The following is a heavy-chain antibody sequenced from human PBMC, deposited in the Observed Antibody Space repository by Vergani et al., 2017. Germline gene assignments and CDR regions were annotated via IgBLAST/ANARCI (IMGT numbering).Heavy chain of an antibody. V-gene: IGHV4-38-2*01. Sequence: QVDLQESGPGLVKSSETLSLPCAVSGYSVGSGFYWGWIRQPPGRGLEWIGCVHRNGNTYYTSTLRSRATIARATSKNQFSLRLTSVSAADTAVYYGARQKPEGSAHVDFWGRGGLVTVSA. CDR3: ARQKPEGSAHVDF. D-gene: IGHD6-25*01. CDR2: VHRNGNT. CDR1: GYSVGSGFY. J-gene: IGHJ4*02.